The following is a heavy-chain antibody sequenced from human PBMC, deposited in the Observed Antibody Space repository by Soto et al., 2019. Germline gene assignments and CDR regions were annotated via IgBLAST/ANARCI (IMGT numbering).Heavy chain of an antibody. V-gene: IGHV3-23*01. CDR1: GFTFSSYA. CDR3: ARRGSGSYYDY. Sequence: EVQLLESGGGLVQPGGSLRFSCAASGFTFSSYAMNWVRQAPGKGLEWVSVISGSSDSTYYADSVKGRFTISRDNSKNTLSLQMNSLRAEDPAIYYCARRGSGSYYDYWGQGNLVTVSS. J-gene: IGHJ4*02. D-gene: IGHD1-26*01. CDR2: ISGSSDST.